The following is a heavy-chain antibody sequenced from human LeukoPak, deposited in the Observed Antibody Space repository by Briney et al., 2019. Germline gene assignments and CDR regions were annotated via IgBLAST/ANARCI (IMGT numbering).Heavy chain of an antibody. V-gene: IGHV4-39*01. CDR1: GGSISSSSYY. D-gene: IGHD2/OR15-2a*01. CDR3: ARLIETYFDY. J-gene: IGHJ4*02. Sequence: SETLSLTCTVSGGSISSSSYYWGWLRQPPGKGLEWIGSIYYSGSTYYNPSLKSRVTISVDTSKNQFSLKLSSATAADTAVYYRARLIETYFDYWGQGTLVTVSS. CDR2: IYYSGST.